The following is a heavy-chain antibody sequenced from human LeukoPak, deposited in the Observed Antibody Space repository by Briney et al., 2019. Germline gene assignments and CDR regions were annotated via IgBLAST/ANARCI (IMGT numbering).Heavy chain of an antibody. D-gene: IGHD4-17*01. CDR1: GGSISSGGYS. CDR2: IYHSGST. J-gene: IGHJ4*02. Sequence: SETQSLTCAVSGGSISSGGYSWSWIRQPPGKGLEWIGYIYHSGSTYYNPSLKSRVTISVDRSKNQFSLKLSSVTAADTAVYYCAREARNDYGDYFDYWGQGTLVTVSS. V-gene: IGHV4-30-2*01. CDR3: AREARNDYGDYFDY.